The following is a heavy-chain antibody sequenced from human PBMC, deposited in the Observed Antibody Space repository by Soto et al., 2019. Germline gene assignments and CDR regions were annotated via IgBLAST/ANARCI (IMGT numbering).Heavy chain of an antibody. CDR1: GGSFRSYS. CDR2: NYNSGRT. J-gene: IGHJ4*01. CDR3: AREGFCIDRSCPRYDGFDY. Sequence: QVQLQQSGPGLVKPSETLSLTCAVSGGSFRSYSWNWIRQTPGKGLEWIGQNYNSGRTGYTPSLKIRVTLSIYTYKNPLSLNRRAVTAADTAFYYWAREGFCIDRSCPRYDGFDYWGHGTLFTVSA. V-gene: IGHV4-59*12. D-gene: IGHD3-22*01.